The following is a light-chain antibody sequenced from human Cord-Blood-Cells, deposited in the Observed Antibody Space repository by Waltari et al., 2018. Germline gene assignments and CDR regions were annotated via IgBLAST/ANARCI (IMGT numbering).Light chain of an antibody. V-gene: IGKV3-11*01. CDR3: QQRSNWPLT. J-gene: IGKJ4*01. CDR1: QSVSSY. Sequence: DIVLTQSPATLSLSPGERATLSCRASQSVSSYLAWYQQKPGHAPRLHNYDASNRATGIPARFSGSGSGTDFTLTISSLEPEDFAVYYCQQRSNWPLTFGGGTKVEIK. CDR2: DAS.